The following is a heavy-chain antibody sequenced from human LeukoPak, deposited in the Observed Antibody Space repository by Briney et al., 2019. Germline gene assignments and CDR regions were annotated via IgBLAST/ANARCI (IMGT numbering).Heavy chain of an antibody. CDR2: IWDDGIYK. D-gene: IGHD2-15*01. CDR1: GFTFTNHG. V-gene: IGHV3-30*02. J-gene: IGHJ4*02. CDR3: AKDAANLLYCFDY. Sequence: RGSLRLSWVAAGFTFTNHGMHWVRQAPGKGLEWVAGIWDDGIYKYSADSVRGRFTISRDNSKTTLYLQMNSLRAEDTAVYYCAKDAANLLYCFDYWGQGALVTVSS.